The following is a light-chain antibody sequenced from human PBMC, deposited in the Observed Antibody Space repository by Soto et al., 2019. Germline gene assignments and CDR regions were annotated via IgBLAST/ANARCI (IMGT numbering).Light chain of an antibody. CDR1: QSVGSN. Sequence: EIVMTQSPDTLSVSPGETATLYCRASQSVGSNLAWYQQKPGQAPRLLISDASTRAAGLPARFSGSGSGTDFTLTISRLEPEDFAVYYCQRYGTSLPLTFGGGTKVDIK. V-gene: IGKV3-15*01. CDR2: DAS. J-gene: IGKJ4*01. CDR3: QRYGTSLPLT.